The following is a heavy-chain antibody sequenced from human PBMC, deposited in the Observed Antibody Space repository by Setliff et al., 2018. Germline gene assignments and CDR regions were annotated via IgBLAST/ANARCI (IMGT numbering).Heavy chain of an antibody. V-gene: IGHV3-23*01. J-gene: IGHJ4*02. CDR2: ISASGRTT. Sequence: GGSLRLSCAASRFTFSNYAMSWVRQAPGKGLEWVSAISASGRTTYSADSVKGRFTISRDNSKNTLSLQMNSLRAEDTAVYYCAKIWGAYCTGNRCHSDPPHWDNWGQGTLVTVSS. D-gene: IGHD2-15*01. CDR3: AKIWGAYCTGNRCHSDPPHWDN. CDR1: RFTFSNYA.